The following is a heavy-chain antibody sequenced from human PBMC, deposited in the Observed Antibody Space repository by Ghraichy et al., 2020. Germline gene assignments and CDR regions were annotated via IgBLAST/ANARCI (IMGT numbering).Heavy chain of an antibody. CDR1: GGSISSYY. V-gene: IGHV4-59*08. CDR3: ARLYYYDSSGYYYWLYYFDY. J-gene: IGHJ4*02. D-gene: IGHD3-22*01. CDR2: IYYSGST. Sequence: SETLSLTCTVSGGSISSYYWSWIRQPPGKGLEWIGYIYYSGSTNYNPSLKSRVTISVDTSKNQFSLKLSSVTAADTAVYYCARLYYYDSSGYYYWLYYFDYWGQGTLVTVSS.